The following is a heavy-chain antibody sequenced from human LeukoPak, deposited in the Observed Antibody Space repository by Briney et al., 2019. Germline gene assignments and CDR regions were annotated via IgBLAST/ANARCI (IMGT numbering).Heavy chain of an antibody. Sequence: KPSEPLSLTCTVSGGSISSSSYYWGWIRQPPGKGLEWIWNIYYSGSTYYNPSLKSRVTISGDTSKNQFSLKLTSVTAADTSVYYCARLPHTAMAPMDDALDIWGQGTMVTVSS. D-gene: IGHD5-18*01. V-gene: IGHV4-39*01. CDR1: GGSISSSSYY. J-gene: IGHJ3*02. CDR3: ARLPHTAMAPMDDALDI. CDR2: IYYSGST.